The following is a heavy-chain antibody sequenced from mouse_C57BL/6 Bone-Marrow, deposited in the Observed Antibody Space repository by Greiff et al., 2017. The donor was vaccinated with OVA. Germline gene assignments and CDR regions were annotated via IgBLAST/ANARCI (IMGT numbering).Heavy chain of an antibody. V-gene: IGHV1-82*01. CDR1: GYAFSSSW. CDR2: IYPGDGDT. D-gene: IGHD4-1*02. J-gene: IGHJ3*01. CDR3: ARSSTGAAAWFAY. Sequence: VQLQESGPELVKPGASVKISCKASGYAFSSSWMNWVKQRPGKGLEWIGRIYPGDGDTNYNGKFKGKATLTADKSSSTAYMQLSSRTSEDSAVYFCARSSTGAAAWFAYWGQGTLVTVSA.